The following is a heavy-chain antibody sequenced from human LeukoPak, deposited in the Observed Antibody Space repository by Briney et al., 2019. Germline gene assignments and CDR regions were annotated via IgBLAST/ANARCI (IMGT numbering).Heavy chain of an antibody. V-gene: IGHV3-53*01. D-gene: IGHD6-19*01. CDR1: GVIVSRNF. CDR2: MYAGGTT. J-gene: IGHJ5*02. CDR3: ARGSGSGWPLDR. Sequence: GGSLRLSCAASGVIVSRNFMSWVRQAPGEGLQWVAIMYAGGTTDYSHSVRGRFHISRDSSNNTLSLQINSLRAEDTAVYYCARGSGSGWPLDRWGQGALVTVSS.